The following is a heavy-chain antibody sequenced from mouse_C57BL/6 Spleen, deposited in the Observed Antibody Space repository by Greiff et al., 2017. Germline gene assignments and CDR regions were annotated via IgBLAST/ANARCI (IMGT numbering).Heavy chain of an antibody. Sequence: EVQGVESGPVLVKPGASVKMSCKASGYTFTDYYMNWVKQSHGKSLEWIGVINPYNGGTSYNQKFKGKATLTVDKSSSTAYMELNSLTSEDSAVYYCARRATVVATSDYWGQGTTLTVSS. CDR1: GYTFTDYY. J-gene: IGHJ2*01. D-gene: IGHD1-1*01. CDR3: ARRATVVATSDY. V-gene: IGHV1-19*01. CDR2: INPYNGGT.